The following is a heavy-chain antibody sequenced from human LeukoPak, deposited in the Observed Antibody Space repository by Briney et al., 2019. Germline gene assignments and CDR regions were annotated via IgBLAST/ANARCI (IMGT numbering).Heavy chain of an antibody. D-gene: IGHD6-13*01. CDR2: IYHSGST. J-gene: IGHJ4*02. Sequence: SETLSLTCTVSGYSISSGYYWGWIRQPPGKGLEWIGSIYHSGSTYYNPSLKSRVTISVDTSKNQFSLKLSSVTAADTAVYYCARVSKGQQLGYFDYWGQGTLVTVSS. CDR3: ARVSKGQQLGYFDY. CDR1: GYSISSGYY. V-gene: IGHV4-38-2*02.